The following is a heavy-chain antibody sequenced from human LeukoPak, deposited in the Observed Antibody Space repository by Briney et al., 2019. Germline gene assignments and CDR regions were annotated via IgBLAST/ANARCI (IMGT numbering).Heavy chain of an antibody. V-gene: IGHV4-4*02. CDR2: INHSGST. CDR3: ARVIGVLERTDY. J-gene: IGHJ4*02. D-gene: IGHD2/OR15-2a*01. CDR1: SGSISSSHW. Sequence: SGTLSLTCVVSSGSISSSHWWTSVRQPPGKGLEWIGEINHSGSTNYNPSLKSRVTISVDRSKNQFSLKLSSVTAADTAVYYCARVIGVLERTDYWGQGTLVTVSS.